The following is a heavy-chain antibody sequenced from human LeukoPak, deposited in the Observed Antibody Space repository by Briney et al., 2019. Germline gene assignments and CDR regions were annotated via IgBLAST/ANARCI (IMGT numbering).Heavy chain of an antibody. D-gene: IGHD3-3*01. CDR2: IKQDGSEK. CDR3: ARDSFCGYYDFWSGSSDY. CDR1: GFTFSSYW. Sequence: GGSLRLSCAASGFTFSSYWMSWVRQAPGKGLEWVANIKQDGSEKYYVDSVKGRFTISRDNAKNSLYLQMNSLRAEDTAVYYCARDSFCGYYDFWSGSSDYWGQGTLVTVSS. V-gene: IGHV3-7*01. J-gene: IGHJ4*02.